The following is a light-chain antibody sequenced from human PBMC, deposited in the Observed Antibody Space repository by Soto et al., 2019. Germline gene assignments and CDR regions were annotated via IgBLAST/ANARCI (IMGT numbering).Light chain of an antibody. CDR2: WAS. V-gene: IGKV4-1*01. CDR3: QQYFTSPWT. Sequence: DIVMTQSPDSLAVSLGERATFNCKSSQSILDRSKNKYYLAWYQQKSGQTPKLLIYWASLREPGVPDRFTGSGSGTDFTLTIGSLQAEDVAVYYCQQYFTSPWTFGQGTKVEI. J-gene: IGKJ1*01. CDR1: QSILDRSKNKYY.